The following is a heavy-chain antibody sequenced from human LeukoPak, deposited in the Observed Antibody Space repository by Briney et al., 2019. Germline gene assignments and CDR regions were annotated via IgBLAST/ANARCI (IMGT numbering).Heavy chain of an antibody. CDR3: AKDGDYYDSSGYYRYYYYYYMDV. D-gene: IGHD3-22*01. CDR1: GFTFSSYA. V-gene: IGHV3-64*01. Sequence: PGGSLRLSCAASGFTFSSYAMHWVRQSPGKGLEYVSAISSNGGRTYYANSVKGRFTISRDNSKNTLYLQMGSLRAEDMAVYYCAKDGDYYDSSGYYRYYYYYYMDVWGKGTTVTISS. CDR2: ISSNGGRT. J-gene: IGHJ6*03.